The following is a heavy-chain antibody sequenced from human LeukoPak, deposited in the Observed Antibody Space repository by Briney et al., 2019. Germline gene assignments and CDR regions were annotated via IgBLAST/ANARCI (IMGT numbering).Heavy chain of an antibody. CDR1: GFTFSMYW. CDR3: VRDYYDSSGYLNWFDP. D-gene: IGHD3-22*01. Sequence: GGSLRLSCTASGFTFSMYWMHWVRQAPGKGLGWVSRINPDGSTASYAGSVEGRFTISRDNAKNTLYLQMNSLRAEDTAVYYCVRDYYDSSGYLNWFDPWGQGTLVTVSS. CDR2: INPDGSTA. J-gene: IGHJ5*02. V-gene: IGHV3-74*01.